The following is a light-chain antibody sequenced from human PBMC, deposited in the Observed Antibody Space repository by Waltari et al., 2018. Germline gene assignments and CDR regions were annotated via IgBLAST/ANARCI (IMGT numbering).Light chain of an antibody. CDR2: AAS. CDR1: QIISNY. Sequence: DIQMTQSPPSLSASVVDRVTITYRASQIISNYLNWYQQKPGKAPKLLIYAASTLQSGAPSRFSGSGSGTDFTLTISSLQPEDFATYYCQQSYNTPTLGPGTKVEI. V-gene: IGKV1-39*01. CDR3: QQSYNTPT. J-gene: IGKJ3*01.